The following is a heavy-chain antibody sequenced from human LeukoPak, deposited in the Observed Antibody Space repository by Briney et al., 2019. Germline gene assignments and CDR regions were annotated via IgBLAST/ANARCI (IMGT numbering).Heavy chain of an antibody. V-gene: IGHV4-59*01. D-gene: IGHD6-13*01. CDR3: ARVHGYSSSWSFDY. J-gene: IGHJ4*02. CDR2: IYYSGST. Sequence: PSETLSLTCTVSGGSISSYYWSWIRQPPGKGLEGIGYIYYSGSTNYNPSLKSRVTISVDTSKNQFSLKLSSVTAADTAVYYCARVHGYSSSWSFDYWGQGTLVTVSS. CDR1: GGSISSYY.